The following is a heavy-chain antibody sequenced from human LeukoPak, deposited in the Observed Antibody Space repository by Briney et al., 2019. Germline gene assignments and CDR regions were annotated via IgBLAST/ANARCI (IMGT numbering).Heavy chain of an antibody. CDR2: INHSGST. CDR1: GGSISGTSYY. D-gene: IGHD3-16*02. J-gene: IGHJ4*02. V-gene: IGHV4-39*07. CDR3: ARVGYIWGSHHFPIDY. Sequence: SETLSLTCTVSGGSISGTSYYWGWIRQPPGKGLEWIGEINHSGSTNYNPSLKNRVTISVDTSKTQFSLKLTSVTAADTAVYYCARVGYIWGSHHFPIDYWGQGTLVTVSS.